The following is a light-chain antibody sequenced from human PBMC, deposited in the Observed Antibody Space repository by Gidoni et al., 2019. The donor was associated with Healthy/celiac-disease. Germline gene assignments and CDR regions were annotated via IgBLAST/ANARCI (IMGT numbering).Light chain of an antibody. J-gene: IGKJ2*01. V-gene: IGKV3-20*01. CDR2: GAS. Sequence: TVLTQPPDTLSLSPGERATLSCWASQSVSSSYLAWYQQKPGQAPRLLIYGASSRATGIPGRFSGSGSGTDFTLAISRLEPEDFAVYYCQQYGGSSYTFGQGTKLEIK. CDR3: QQYGGSSYT. CDR1: QSVSSSY.